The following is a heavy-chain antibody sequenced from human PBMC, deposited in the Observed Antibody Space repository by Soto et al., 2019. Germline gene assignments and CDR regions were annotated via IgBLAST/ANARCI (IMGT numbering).Heavy chain of an antibody. J-gene: IGHJ5*02. V-gene: IGHV4-34*01. Sequence: PSETLSLTCAVYGGSFSGYYWSWIRQPPGKGLEWIGEINHSGSTNYNPSLKSRVTISVDTSKNQFSLKLSSVTAADTAVYYCARGGYRDIVLMEPKWRMDWFDPWGQGTLVTVSS. CDR3: ARGGYRDIVLMEPKWRMDWFDP. D-gene: IGHD2-8*01. CDR1: GGSFSGYY. CDR2: INHSGST.